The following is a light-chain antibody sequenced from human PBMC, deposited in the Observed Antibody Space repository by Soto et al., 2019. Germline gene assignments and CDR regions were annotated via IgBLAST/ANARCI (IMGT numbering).Light chain of an antibody. CDR2: DAS. CDR3: QQRSNWPPYT. V-gene: IGKV3-11*01. J-gene: IGKJ2*01. CDR1: QSVSSY. Sequence: EIVLTQSPATLSLSPGERATLSCRASQSVSSYLAWYQQKPAQPPRLLIYDASNRATGIPARFSGSGSGTDFTLTISSLETEDFAVYYCQQRSNWPPYTFGQGTKLEIK.